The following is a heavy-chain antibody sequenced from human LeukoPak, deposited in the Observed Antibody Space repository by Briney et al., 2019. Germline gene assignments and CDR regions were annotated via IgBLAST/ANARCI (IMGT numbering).Heavy chain of an antibody. V-gene: IGHV4-39*01. J-gene: IGHJ6*02. D-gene: IGHD3-9*01. CDR3: ARPAGIYDILTGYFPYYGMDV. CDR1: GGPISSSSYY. CDR2: IYYSGST. Sequence: SETLSLTCTVSGGPISSSSYYWGWIRQPPGKGLEWIGSIYYSGSTYYNPSLKSRVTISVDTSKNQFSLKLSSVTAADTAVYYCARPAGIYDILTGYFPYYGMDVWGQGTTVTVSS.